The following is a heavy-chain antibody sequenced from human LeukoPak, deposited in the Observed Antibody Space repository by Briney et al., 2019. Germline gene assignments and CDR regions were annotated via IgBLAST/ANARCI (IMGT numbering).Heavy chain of an antibody. CDR3: ARGPGSGWFLGAFDI. D-gene: IGHD6-19*01. J-gene: IGHJ3*02. CDR1: GFTLNYYA. Sequence: PGGSLRLSCAASGFTLNYYAMTWVRQAPGKGLEWVSSISSSSSYIYYADSVKGRFTISRDNAKNSLYLQMNSLRAEDTAVYYCARGPGSGWFLGAFDIWGQGTMVTVSS. V-gene: IGHV3-21*01. CDR2: ISSSSSYI.